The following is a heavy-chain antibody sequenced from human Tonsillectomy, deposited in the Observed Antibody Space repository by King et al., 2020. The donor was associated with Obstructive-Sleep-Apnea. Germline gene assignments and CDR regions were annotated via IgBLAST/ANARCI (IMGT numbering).Heavy chain of an antibody. J-gene: IGHJ6*02. CDR2: IIPIFGTA. Sequence: VQLVESGAEVKKPGSSVKVSCKASGGTFSSYAISWVRQAPGQGLEWMGGIIPIFGTANYAQKFQGRVTITADESTSTANMELSSLRSEDTAVYYCASVPYGYGMDVWGQGTTVTVSS. D-gene: IGHD3-10*01. CDR1: GGTFSSYA. V-gene: IGHV1-69*01. CDR3: ASVPYGYGMDV.